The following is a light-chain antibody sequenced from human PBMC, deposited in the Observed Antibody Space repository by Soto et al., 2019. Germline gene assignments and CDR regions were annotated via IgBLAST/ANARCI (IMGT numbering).Light chain of an antibody. Sequence: EIVLTQSPGTLSLSPGERATLSCMASQSVSSNLAWYQQKPGQAPRLLIYDASTRATGVPARFSGSGSGTDFTLTISSLEPEDFAVYYCQQRINWPLTFGGGTKVDI. CDR1: QSVSSN. V-gene: IGKV3-11*01. CDR2: DAS. CDR3: QQRINWPLT. J-gene: IGKJ4*01.